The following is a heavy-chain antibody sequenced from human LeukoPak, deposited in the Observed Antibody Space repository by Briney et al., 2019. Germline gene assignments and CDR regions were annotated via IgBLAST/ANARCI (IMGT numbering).Heavy chain of an antibody. CDR3: ASPVGDGYNYFVDY. J-gene: IGHJ4*02. CDR2: INSDGSST. D-gene: IGHD5-24*01. Sequence: GGSLRLSCAACGFTFSSYWMHWVRQAPGKGLVWVSRINSDGSSTSYADSVKGRFTISRDNAKNTLYLQMNSLRAEDTAVYYCASPVGDGYNYFVDYWGQGTLVTVSS. CDR1: GFTFSSYW. V-gene: IGHV3-74*01.